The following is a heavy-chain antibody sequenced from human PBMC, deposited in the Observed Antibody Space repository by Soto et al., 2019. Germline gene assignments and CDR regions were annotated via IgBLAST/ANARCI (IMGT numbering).Heavy chain of an antibody. CDR3: AEANWYCEY. J-gene: IGHJ4*02. CDR2: IYYSGST. CDR1: GGSISSSSYY. Sequence: SETLSLTCSVSGGSISSSSYYWGWIRQPPGKGLEWLGIIYYSGSTYYNPSLESRVAISVDTSKNQFSLKLTSVTAADTAVYCCAEANWYCEYWGQGVLVTVSS. D-gene: IGHD7-27*01. V-gene: IGHV4-39*01.